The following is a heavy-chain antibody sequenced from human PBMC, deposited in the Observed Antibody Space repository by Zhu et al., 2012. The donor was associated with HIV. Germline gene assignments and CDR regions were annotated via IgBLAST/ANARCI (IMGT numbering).Heavy chain of an antibody. CDR3: ARSIYYYDSSGYYSDAFDI. CDR2: IYHSGST. Sequence: QVQLRESGPGLVKPSETLSLTCAVSGYSISSGYYWGWIRQPPGKGLEWIGIIYHSGSTYYNPSLKSRVTISIDSSKNQFSLRLSSVIAADTAVYYCARSIYYYDSSGYYSDAFDIWAKGQWSPSLQ. J-gene: IGHJ3*02. V-gene: IGHV4-38-2*01. D-gene: IGHD3-22*01. CDR1: GYSISSGYY.